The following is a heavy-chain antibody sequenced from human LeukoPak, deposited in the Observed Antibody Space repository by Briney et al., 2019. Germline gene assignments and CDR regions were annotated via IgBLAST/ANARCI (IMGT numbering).Heavy chain of an antibody. D-gene: IGHD5-18*01. J-gene: IGHJ5*02. Sequence: SVKVSCKASGGTFIRYAISWVRQAPGQGLDWMGGIIPIFGTANYAQKFQGRVTITADKSTSTAYMELSSLRSEDTAVYYCARDSAMVTPYNWFDPWGQGTLVTVSS. CDR2: IIPIFGTA. V-gene: IGHV1-69*06. CDR3: ARDSAMVTPYNWFDP. CDR1: GGTFIRYA.